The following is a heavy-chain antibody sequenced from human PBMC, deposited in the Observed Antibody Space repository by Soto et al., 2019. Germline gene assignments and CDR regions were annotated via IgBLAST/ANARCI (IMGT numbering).Heavy chain of an antibody. Sequence: SETLSLTCSVSGGSISSGGYYWSWIRQHPGKGLEWIGYIYYSGSTYYNPSLKSRVTISVDTSKNQFSLQLSSVTAADTAVYYCARVGYSYGRDYWGQGTLVTVSS. V-gene: IGHV4-31*03. D-gene: IGHD5-18*01. CDR1: GGSISSGGYY. J-gene: IGHJ4*02. CDR2: IYYSGST. CDR3: ARVGYSYGRDY.